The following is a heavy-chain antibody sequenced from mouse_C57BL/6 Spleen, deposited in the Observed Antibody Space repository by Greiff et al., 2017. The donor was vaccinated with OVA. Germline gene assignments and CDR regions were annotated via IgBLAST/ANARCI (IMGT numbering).Heavy chain of an antibody. CDR2: ISDGGSYT. CDR1: GFTFSSYA. Sequence: EVKLVESGGGLVKPGGSLKLSCAASGFTFSSYAMSWVRQTPEKRLEWVATISDGGSYTYYPDNVKGRFTISRDNAKNNLYLQMSHLKSEDTAMYYCARVYDYDDYFDYWGQGTTLTVSS. V-gene: IGHV5-4*03. D-gene: IGHD2-4*01. CDR3: ARVYDYDDYFDY. J-gene: IGHJ2*01.